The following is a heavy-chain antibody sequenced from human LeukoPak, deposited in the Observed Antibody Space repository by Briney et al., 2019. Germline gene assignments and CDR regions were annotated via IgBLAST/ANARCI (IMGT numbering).Heavy chain of an antibody. D-gene: IGHD3-22*01. V-gene: IGHV4-34*01. CDR1: GGSFSDYY. CDR3: ARVVPYDSTGLDLWAFDI. CDR2: ISPSGST. J-gene: IGHJ3*02. Sequence: PSETLSLTCAVYGGSFSDYYWSWIRQPPGKGLEWIGEISPSGSTNYSPSLKSRVTISVDTSKNQFSLKLSSVTAADTAVYYCARVVPYDSTGLDLWAFDIWGQGTMVTVSS.